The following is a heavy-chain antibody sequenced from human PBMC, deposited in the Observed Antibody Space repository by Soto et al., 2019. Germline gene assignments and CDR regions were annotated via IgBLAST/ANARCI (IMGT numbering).Heavy chain of an antibody. CDR1: GGSISSSSYY. J-gene: IGHJ4*02. CDR2: IYYSGKT. Sequence: SETLSLTCTVSGGSISSSSYYWGWIRQPPGKGLEWIGSIYYSGKTYYNPSLKSRVTISVDTSKNQFSLKLSSVTAADTAVYYCARGMTKVTTFDDWGQGTLVTVSS. V-gene: IGHV4-39*01. D-gene: IGHD4-4*01. CDR3: ARGMTKVTTFDD.